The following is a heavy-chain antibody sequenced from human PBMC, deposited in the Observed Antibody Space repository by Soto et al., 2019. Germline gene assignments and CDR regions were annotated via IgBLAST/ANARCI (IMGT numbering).Heavy chain of an antibody. CDR2: TYYRSKWYN. CDR3: AREVYDIAVACTRYYGIDV. D-gene: IGHD6-19*01. CDR1: VDSVSSNSAA. J-gene: IGHJ6*02. Sequence: SQTLSLTCAISVDSVSSNSAAWNLISQSPPRGLEWLGRTYYRSKWYNDYAVSVKSRITINPDTSKNQFSLQLNSVTPEDTAVYYCAREVYDIAVACTRYYGIDVWGHGTPVT. V-gene: IGHV6-1*01.